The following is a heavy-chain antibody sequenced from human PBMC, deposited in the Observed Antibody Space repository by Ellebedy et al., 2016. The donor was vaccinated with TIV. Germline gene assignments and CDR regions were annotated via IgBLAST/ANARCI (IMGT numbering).Heavy chain of an antibody. CDR3: ARASSVGVWFGEYPFGY. V-gene: IGHV1-69*13. J-gene: IGHJ4*02. Sequence: AASVKVSCKASGVTFSSYALNWVRQAPGQGLEWMGGIIPIYGTLNYVQKFRGRVTITADESTSTAYMELARLTSEDTAVYYCARASSVGVWFGEYPFGYWGQGTLVTVSS. CDR2: IIPIYGTL. CDR1: GVTFSSYA. D-gene: IGHD3-10*01.